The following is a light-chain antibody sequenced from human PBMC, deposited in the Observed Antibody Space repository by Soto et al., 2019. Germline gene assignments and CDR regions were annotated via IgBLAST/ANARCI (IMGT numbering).Light chain of an antibody. CDR1: RSISSW. CDR2: KAT. V-gene: IGKV1-5*03. CDR3: QQYNSWYT. J-gene: IGKJ2*01. Sequence: DIQMTQSPSTLSATVGDRVTITCRASRSISSWLAWYQQKLGKAPKLLIYKATSLESGVPSRFNGSGSGTEFTLTISRLQTDDFVTYYCQQYNSWYTFRQGTKLQIK.